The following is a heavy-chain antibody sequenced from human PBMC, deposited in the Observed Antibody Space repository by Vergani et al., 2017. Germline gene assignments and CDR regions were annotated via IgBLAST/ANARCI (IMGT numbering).Heavy chain of an antibody. J-gene: IGHJ5*02. D-gene: IGHD2-15*01. V-gene: IGHV1-69*11. CDR1: GGTFSSYA. Sequence: QVQLVQSGAEVKKPGSSVKVSCKASGGTFSSYAISWVRQAPGQGLEWMGRIIPILGTANYVQKFQGRVTVTADELTSTTYMELSSLRSEDTAVYYCARGGCSGSTCCFPWFDPWGQGTLVTVSS. CDR2: IIPILGTA. CDR3: ARGGCSGSTCCFPWFDP.